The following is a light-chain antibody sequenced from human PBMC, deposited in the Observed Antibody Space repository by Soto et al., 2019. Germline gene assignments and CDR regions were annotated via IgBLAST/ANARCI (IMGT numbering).Light chain of an antibody. CDR1: SSDGGRYEF. Sequence: SVLTQPAAGSGSPGGSITSACTGTSSDGGRYEFVSWYQQYAGKAPKLMIYEGSKRPSGVSDRFSGSKSGNTASLTISGLQAEDEADYFCCSYAGGSNVFGAGTNVTV. CDR3: CSYAGGSNV. V-gene: IGLV2-23*03. J-gene: IGLJ1*01. CDR2: EGS.